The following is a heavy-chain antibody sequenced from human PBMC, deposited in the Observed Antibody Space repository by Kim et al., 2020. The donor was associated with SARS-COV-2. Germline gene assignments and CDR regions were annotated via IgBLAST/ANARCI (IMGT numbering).Heavy chain of an antibody. J-gene: IGHJ4*02. CDR3: ARDLNVRYDSDGDEFDY. Sequence: VKGRFTISRDNSKNTLYLQMNSLRAEDTAVYYCARDLNVRYDSDGDEFDYWGQGTLVTVSS. D-gene: IGHD3-22*01. V-gene: IGHV3-30*07.